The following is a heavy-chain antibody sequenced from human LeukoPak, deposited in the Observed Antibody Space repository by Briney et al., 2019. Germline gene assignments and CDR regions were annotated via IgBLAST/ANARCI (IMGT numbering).Heavy chain of an antibody. CDR3: AGDGDGYSFDY. J-gene: IGHJ4*02. V-gene: IGHV4-38-2*02. CDR2: FYYRGST. Sequence: PSETLSLTCTVSNYSISNAYYWGWIRQPPGKELEWIGNFYYRGSTYYNPSLKSRVTISIDSSKNQFSLKLTSVTAADTAVYYCAGDGDGYSFDYWGQGALVTVSS. CDR1: NYSISNAYY. D-gene: IGHD5-24*01.